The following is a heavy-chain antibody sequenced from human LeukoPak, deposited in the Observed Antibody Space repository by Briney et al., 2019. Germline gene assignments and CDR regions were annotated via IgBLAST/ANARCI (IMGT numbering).Heavy chain of an antibody. J-gene: IGHJ4*02. D-gene: IGHD2-2*01. CDR1: GGSFSGYY. V-gene: IGHV4-34*01. Sequence: SETLALTCAVYGGSFSGYYWSWIRQPPGKGLEWSGEINHSGSTNYNPSLKSRVTISVDTSKNQFSLKLSSVTAADTAVYYCARRGSVPAAMPYDYWGQGTLVTVSS. CDR2: INHSGST. CDR3: ARRGSVPAAMPYDY.